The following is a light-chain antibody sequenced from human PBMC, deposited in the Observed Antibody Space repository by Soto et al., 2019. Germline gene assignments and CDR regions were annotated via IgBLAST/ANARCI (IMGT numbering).Light chain of an antibody. V-gene: IGLV1-40*01. CDR1: SSNIGAGYD. J-gene: IGLJ1*01. CDR3: QSYDSGLSAYV. Sequence: QSVLKQPPSVSGAPGQRVTISCTGCSSNIGAGYDVHWYEQLPGTAPKLLIYGNSNRPSGVPDRFSGSKSGTSASLAITGLQAEDEADYYCQSYDSGLSAYVFGTGTQLTVL. CDR2: GNS.